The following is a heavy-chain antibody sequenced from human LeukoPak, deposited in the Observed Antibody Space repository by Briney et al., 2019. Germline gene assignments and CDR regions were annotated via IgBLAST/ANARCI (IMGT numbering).Heavy chain of an antibody. Sequence: SETLSLTCAVSGGSISSGGYSWSWIRQPPGKGLEWIGYTYHSGSTYYNPSLKSRVTTSVDTSKNQFSLKLNSVTAADTAVYYCARAAPYGSGTYGLDYWGQGALVTVSS. CDR2: TYHSGST. J-gene: IGHJ4*02. V-gene: IGHV4-30-2*05. CDR3: ARAAPYGSGTYGLDY. CDR1: GGSISSGGYS. D-gene: IGHD3-10*01.